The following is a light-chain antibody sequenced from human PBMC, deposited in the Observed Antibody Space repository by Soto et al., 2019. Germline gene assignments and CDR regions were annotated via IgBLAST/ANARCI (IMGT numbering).Light chain of an antibody. CDR1: QSVSTN. CDR2: DAS. CDR3: HQYNNWPIT. Sequence: EIVMTQSPATLSVSPGERATLSCRASQSVSTNLAWYQQKPGQAPRLLIYDASTRATGLPARFSASGSGTDFTLTITTLQSEDFGVYYCHQYNNWPITFGQGTRLEI. V-gene: IGKV3-15*01. J-gene: IGKJ5*01.